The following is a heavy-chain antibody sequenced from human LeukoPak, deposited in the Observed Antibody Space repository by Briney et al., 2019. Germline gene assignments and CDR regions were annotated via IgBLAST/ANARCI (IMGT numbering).Heavy chain of an antibody. CDR1: GFTFSNSW. CDR3: ALLGSKLLWRIDY. Sequence: GGSLRLSCAASGFTFSNSWMSWVRQAPGKGLEWVANIKQDGSEKYYVDSVKGRFTISRDNAKNSLYLQMNSLRGEDTAIYYCALLGSKLLWRIDYWGQGTLVTVSS. D-gene: IGHD3-10*01. CDR2: IKQDGSEK. V-gene: IGHV3-7*03. J-gene: IGHJ4*02.